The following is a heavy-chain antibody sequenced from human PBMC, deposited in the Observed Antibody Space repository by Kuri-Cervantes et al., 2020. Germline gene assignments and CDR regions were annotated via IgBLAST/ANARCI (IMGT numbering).Heavy chain of an antibody. J-gene: IGHJ4*02. D-gene: IGHD2-21*02. V-gene: IGHV3-21*01. CDR3: ARLSTAVTGI. Sequence: GGSLRLSCAASGFTFSSYSMNWVRQAPGKGLEWVSSISSSSSYIYYADSVKGRFTISRDNAKNSLYLQMNSLRDEDTAVYYCARLSTAVTGIWGQGTLVTVSS. CDR1: GFTFSSYS. CDR2: ISSSSSYI.